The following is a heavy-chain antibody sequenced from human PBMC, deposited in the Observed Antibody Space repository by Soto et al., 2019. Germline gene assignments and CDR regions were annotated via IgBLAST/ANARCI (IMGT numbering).Heavy chain of an antibody. J-gene: IGHJ5*02. CDR2: IYYSGST. V-gene: IGHV4-39*01. CDR3: ARRTVGFDP. CDR1: GGSISSSSYY. Sequence: PSETLSLTCTVSGGSISSSSYYWAWIRQPPGEGLEWIGSIYYSGSTYYNPSLKSRVTISVDTSKNQFSLKLSSVTAADTAVYYCARRTVGFDPWGQGTLVTVSS. D-gene: IGHD2-8*02.